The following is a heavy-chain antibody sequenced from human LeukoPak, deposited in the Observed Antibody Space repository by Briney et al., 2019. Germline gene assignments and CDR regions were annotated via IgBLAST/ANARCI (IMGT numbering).Heavy chain of an antibody. CDR1: GGSIRNYY. Sequence: PSETLSLTCTVSGGSIRNYYWSWIRQPPGKGLEWIGYISYSGNTNRNPSLKSRVIMSVDTSKNQFSLKLSSVTAADTAVYYCASSRGKYYYDTSGHYYVDSFDFWGQGTLVTVSS. CDR3: ASSRGKYYYDTSGHYYVDSFDF. J-gene: IGHJ4*02. V-gene: IGHV4-59*01. CDR2: ISYSGNT. D-gene: IGHD3-22*01.